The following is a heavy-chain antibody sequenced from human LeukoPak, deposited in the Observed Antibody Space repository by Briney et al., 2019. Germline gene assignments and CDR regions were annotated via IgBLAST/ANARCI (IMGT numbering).Heavy chain of an antibody. D-gene: IGHD6-13*01. CDR1: GYTFTSYG. CDR2: IIPIFGTA. CDR3: ARDLRAIAAAGPTHYYYYYMDV. J-gene: IGHJ6*03. V-gene: IGHV1-69*13. Sequence: SVKVSCKASGYTFTSYGINWVRQAPGQGLEWMGGIIPIFGTANYAQKFQGRATITADESTSTAYMELSSLRSEDTAMYYCARDLRAIAAAGPTHYYYYYMDVWGKGTTVTVSS.